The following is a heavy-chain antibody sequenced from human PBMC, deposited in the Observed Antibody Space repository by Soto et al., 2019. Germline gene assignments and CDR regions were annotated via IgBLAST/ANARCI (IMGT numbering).Heavy chain of an antibody. CDR2: IYYSGST. CDR1: GGSISSYY. Sequence: PSETLSLTCTASGGSISSYYWSWIRQPPGKGLEWIGYIYYSGSTNYNPSLKSRVTISVDTSKNQFSLKLSSVTAADTAVYYCAREGRGGYSYAFSDYCGQGTLVTLSS. D-gene: IGHD5-18*01. CDR3: AREGRGGYSYAFSDY. V-gene: IGHV4-59*01. J-gene: IGHJ4*02.